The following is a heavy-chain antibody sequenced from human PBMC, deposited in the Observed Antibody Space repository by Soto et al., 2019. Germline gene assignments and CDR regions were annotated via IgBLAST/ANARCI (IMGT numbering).Heavy chain of an antibody. CDR3: ARDFYPLAYYFDP. J-gene: IGHJ4*02. CDR2: VSGSNANT. Sequence: QVQLVQSEAEVKKPGASVKVSCSASGYTFINNGISWVRQAPGQGLEWMGWVSGSNANTKYAQKFQGRVTMTTETSTSTSHIELRNLRSDETAVYFCARDFYPLAYYFDPGGQGTLVTVSS. V-gene: IGHV1-18*04. CDR1: GYTFINNG.